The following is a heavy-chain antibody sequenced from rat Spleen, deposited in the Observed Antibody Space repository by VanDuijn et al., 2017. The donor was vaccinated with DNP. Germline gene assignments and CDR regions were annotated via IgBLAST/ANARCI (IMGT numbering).Heavy chain of an antibody. J-gene: IGHJ3*01. Sequence: EVQLVESGGDLVQPGGSLKLSCVASGFTFINYWMTWIRQVPGKGLEWVASIANSGGNSYYPDSVKGRFTISRDNAKNTLYLQMNSLRSEDTATYYCARPMDYYSGGFAYWGQGTLVTVSS. D-gene: IGHD1-1*01. CDR3: ARPMDYYSGGFAY. CDR2: IANSGGNS. V-gene: IGHV5-31*01. CDR1: GFTFINYW.